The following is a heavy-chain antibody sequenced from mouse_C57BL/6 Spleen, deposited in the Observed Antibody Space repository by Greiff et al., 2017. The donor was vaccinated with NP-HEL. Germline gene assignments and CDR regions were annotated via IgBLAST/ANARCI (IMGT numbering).Heavy chain of an antibody. Sequence: EVHLVESGGGLVKPGGSLKLSCAASGFTFSDYGMHWVRQAPEKGLEWVAYISSGSSTIYYADTVKGRFTIPRDNAKNTLVLQMTSLRSEDTAMYYCARQDYQRYFDVWGTGTTVTVSS. CDR3: ARQDYQRYFDV. CDR1: GFTFSDYG. J-gene: IGHJ1*03. CDR2: ISSGSSTI. D-gene: IGHD5-5*01. V-gene: IGHV5-17*01.